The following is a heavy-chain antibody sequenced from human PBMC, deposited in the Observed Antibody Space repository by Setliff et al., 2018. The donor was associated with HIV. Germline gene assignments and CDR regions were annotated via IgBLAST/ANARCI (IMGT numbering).Heavy chain of an antibody. CDR2: MYSGGNT. J-gene: IGHJ4*02. CDR1: GDSISSVSYS. D-gene: IGHD2-2*01. CDR3: ARQKKSSSWSPNDY. Sequence: PSETLSLTCTVSGDSISSVSYSWGWIRQPPGKGLEWIGYMYSGGNTYYKPSLKSRVTMSVDTSKNQFSLKVKSVTAADTAVYYCARQKKSSSWSPNDYWGQGTLVTVSS. V-gene: IGHV4-39*01.